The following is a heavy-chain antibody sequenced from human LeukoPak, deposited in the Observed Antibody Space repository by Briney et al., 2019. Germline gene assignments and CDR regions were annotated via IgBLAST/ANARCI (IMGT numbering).Heavy chain of an antibody. CDR3: AKAPAPYYYYYGMDV. J-gene: IGHJ6*02. CDR1: GFTFSSYV. CDR2: ISDNGVTR. V-gene: IGHV3-23*01. Sequence: GGSLRLSCAASGFTFSSYVMNWVRQAPGKGLEWVSSISDNGVTRYYADSVKGRFTISRDNSDNTVYLQMNSLRAEDAAIYYCAKAPAPYYYYYGMDVWGQGTAVTVSS.